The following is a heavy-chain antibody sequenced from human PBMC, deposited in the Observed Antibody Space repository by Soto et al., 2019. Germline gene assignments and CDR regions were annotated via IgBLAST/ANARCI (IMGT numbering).Heavy chain of an antibody. Sequence: QVQLQESGPGLVKPSQTLSLTCTVSGGSISSGDDFWTWIRQPPGKGLEWIGYIYYSGSTYYNPSLKRRLTMSVDTSKNQFSLKRSSVTAADTAVYYWARERAKWKDYYYYGMDVWGQGTTVTVSS. CDR2: IYYSGST. CDR3: ARERAKWKDYYYYGMDV. D-gene: IGHD1-1*01. CDR1: GGSISSGDDF. V-gene: IGHV4-30-4*01. J-gene: IGHJ6*02.